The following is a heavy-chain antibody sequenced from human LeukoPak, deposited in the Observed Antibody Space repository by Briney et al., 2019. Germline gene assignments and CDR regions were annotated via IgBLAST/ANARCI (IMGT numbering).Heavy chain of an antibody. V-gene: IGHV3-23*01. D-gene: IGHD5-18*01. Sequence: PGGSLRLSCAASGFTFNNYAMTWVRQAPGKGLEWVSTISDSVSGGSTYYADSVKGRSTISRDNSKNTLYLQMNSLRAEDTAVYYCAKDRTGYSYGYFLSPWGQGTLVTVSS. J-gene: IGHJ5*02. CDR1: GFTFNNYA. CDR3: AKDRTGYSYGYFLSP. CDR2: ISDSVSGGST.